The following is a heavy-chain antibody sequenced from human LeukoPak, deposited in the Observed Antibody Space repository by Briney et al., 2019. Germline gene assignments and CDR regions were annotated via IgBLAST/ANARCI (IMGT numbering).Heavy chain of an antibody. J-gene: IGHJ5*02. D-gene: IGHD3-10*01. CDR1: GGTFSSYA. Sequence: SVTVSCKASGGTFSSYAISWVRQAPGQGLEWMGGIIPIFGTANYAQKFQGRVTITADESTSTAYMELSSLRSEDTAVYYCVRDGEGVAISVNYWFDPWGQGTLVTVSS. CDR2: IIPIFGTA. CDR3: VRDGEGVAISVNYWFDP. V-gene: IGHV1-69*13.